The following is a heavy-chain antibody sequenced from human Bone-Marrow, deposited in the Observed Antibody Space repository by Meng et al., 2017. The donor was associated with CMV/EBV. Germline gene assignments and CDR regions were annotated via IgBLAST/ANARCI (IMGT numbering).Heavy chain of an antibody. J-gene: IGHJ6*02. CDR1: GYTFTGYY. D-gene: IGHD6-25*01. CDR2: INPNSGGT. Sequence: ASVKVYCKASGYTFTGYYMHWVRQAPGQGLEWMGWINPNSGGTNYAQKFQGRVTMTRDTSISTAYMELSRLRSDDTAVYYCASGDQRRANHYGMDVWGQGTTVTVSS. CDR3: ASGDQRRANHYGMDV. V-gene: IGHV1-2*02.